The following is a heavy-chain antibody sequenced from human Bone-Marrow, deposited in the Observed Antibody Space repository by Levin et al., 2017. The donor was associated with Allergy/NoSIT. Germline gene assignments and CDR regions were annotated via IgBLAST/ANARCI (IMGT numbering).Heavy chain of an antibody. J-gene: IGHJ3*01. V-gene: IGHV3-15*01. D-gene: IGHD3-3*01. CDR3: ATDDVFNYDVCSGYPYAFDF. CDR2: IKSKRDRETT. CDR1: GFTFATAW. Sequence: GGSLRLSCTASGFTFATAWMTWVRQAPGKGPEWVGRIKSKRDRETTDYAAPVSGRFTISRDDSKNTLYLQMNRLKTEDTAVYYCATDDVFNYDVCSGYPYAFDFWGQGTMVTVSS.